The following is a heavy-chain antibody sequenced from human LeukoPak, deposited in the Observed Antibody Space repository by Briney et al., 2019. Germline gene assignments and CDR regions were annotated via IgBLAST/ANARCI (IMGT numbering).Heavy chain of an antibody. CDR1: GFTFSSYG. V-gene: IGHV3-21*01. CDR2: ISNSGDYI. Sequence: GGSLRLSCAASGFTFSSYGMHWVRQAPGKGLEWVSSISNSGDYIYYADSLKGRFTISRDNAKDSLYLQMNSLRAEDTAVYYCARDTVTHDAFDIWGQGTMVTVSS. CDR3: ARDTVTHDAFDI. D-gene: IGHD4-11*01. J-gene: IGHJ3*02.